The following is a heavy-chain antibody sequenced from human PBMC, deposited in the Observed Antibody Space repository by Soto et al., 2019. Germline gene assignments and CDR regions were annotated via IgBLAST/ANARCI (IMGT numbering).Heavy chain of an antibody. Sequence: GGSLRLSCTASGFTFGDYAMSWFRQAPGKGLEWVGFIRSKAYGGTTEYAASVKGRFTISRDDSKSIAYLQMNSLKTEDTAVYYCTRDGDRGYYYYGMDVWGQGTTVTLSS. CDR1: GFTFGDYA. V-gene: IGHV3-49*03. CDR3: TRDGDRGYYYYGMDV. D-gene: IGHD3-10*01. J-gene: IGHJ6*02. CDR2: IRSKAYGGTT.